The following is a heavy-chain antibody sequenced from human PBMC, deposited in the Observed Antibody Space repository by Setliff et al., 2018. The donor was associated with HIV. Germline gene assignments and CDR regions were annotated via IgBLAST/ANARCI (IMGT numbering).Heavy chain of an antibody. D-gene: IGHD1-26*01. J-gene: IGHJ1*01. CDR1: GYIFTSFG. CDR2: ISGSSGKT. CDR3: ARDHMSVGAWVGATSRGLFQH. Sequence: ASVKVSCKASGYIFTSFGISWVRQATGQGLEWMGWISGSSGKTIYAQKFQGRLIMTTDTSTSTAYMELRTLRSEDTAVYYCARDHMSVGAWVGATSRGLFQHWGQGTLVTVSS. V-gene: IGHV1-18*01.